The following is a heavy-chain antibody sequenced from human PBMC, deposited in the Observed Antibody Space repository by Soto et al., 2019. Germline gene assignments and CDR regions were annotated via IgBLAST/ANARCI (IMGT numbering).Heavy chain of an antibody. CDR3: ATGGDGYTPTSYYYGMDV. CDR1: GFTFSGYG. V-gene: IGHV3-30*03. D-gene: IGHD5-12*01. CDR2: ISYDATNK. Sequence: QVQLVESGGGVVQPGRSLRLSCAASGFTFSGYGMHWVRQAPGKGLEWVAVISYDATNKYYADSVKGRFTISRDNSKNTLDLQMNSLKAEDTAVYYCATGGDGYTPTSYYYGMDVWGQGTTVTVSS. J-gene: IGHJ6*02.